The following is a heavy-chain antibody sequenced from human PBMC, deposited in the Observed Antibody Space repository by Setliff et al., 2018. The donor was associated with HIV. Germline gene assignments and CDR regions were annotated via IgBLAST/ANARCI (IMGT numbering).Heavy chain of an antibody. D-gene: IGHD3-22*01. Sequence: ASVKVSCKASGYTFASYGIHWVRQAPGKGLEWMGGFDPEDGETVYAQKFQGRVTMTEDTSTDTAYMELSSLRSEDTAVYYCATEGSSGYYPFDYWGQGTLVTVSS. J-gene: IGHJ4*02. CDR2: FDPEDGET. CDR1: GYTFASYG. CDR3: ATEGSSGYYPFDY. V-gene: IGHV1-24*01.